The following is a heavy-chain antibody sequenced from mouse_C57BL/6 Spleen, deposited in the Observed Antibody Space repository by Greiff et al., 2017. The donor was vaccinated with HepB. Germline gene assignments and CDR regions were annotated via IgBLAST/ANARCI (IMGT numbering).Heavy chain of an antibody. CDR1: GYTFTSYT. CDR3: ARGYDGRFDY. Sequence: VQLQQSGAELARPGASVKMSCKASGYTFTSYTMHWVKQRPGQGLEWIGYINPSSGYTKYNQKFKDKATLTADKSTSTAYMQLSSLTSEDSAVYYCARGYDGRFDYWGQGTTLTVSS. D-gene: IGHD2-14*01. J-gene: IGHJ2*01. CDR2: INPSSGYT. V-gene: IGHV1-4*01.